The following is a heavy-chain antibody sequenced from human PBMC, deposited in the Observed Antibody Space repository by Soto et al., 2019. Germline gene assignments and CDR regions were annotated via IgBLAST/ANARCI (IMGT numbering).Heavy chain of an antibody. CDR3: ARDVGYHYDGSPSGQFDF. J-gene: IGHJ4*02. Sequence: SETLSLTCVVSGNSISTTNWWSWVRQSPGKGLEWIGEIYHSGSTNYNPSLKSRVTISVDKSKNQFSLKLSSVTAADTAVYYCARDVGYHYDGSPSGQFDFWGQGALVTVSS. D-gene: IGHD3-22*01. CDR2: IYHSGST. V-gene: IGHV4-4*02. CDR1: GNSISTTNW.